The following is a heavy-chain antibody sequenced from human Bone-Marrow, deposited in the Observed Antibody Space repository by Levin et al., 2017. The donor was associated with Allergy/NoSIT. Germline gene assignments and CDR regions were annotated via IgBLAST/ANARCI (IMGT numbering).Heavy chain of an antibody. CDR1: GGSISSSTYY. J-gene: IGHJ4*02. D-gene: IGHD3-9*01. CDR3: ARAGRYDY. CDR2: INHSGST. Sequence: SETLSLTCTVSGGSISSSTYYWVWIRQPPGKGLEWIGSINHSGSTYYNPSLKSRVTISVDTSKSQFSLKLSSVTAADTAVYYCARAGRYDYWGQGALVTVSS. V-gene: IGHV4-39*07.